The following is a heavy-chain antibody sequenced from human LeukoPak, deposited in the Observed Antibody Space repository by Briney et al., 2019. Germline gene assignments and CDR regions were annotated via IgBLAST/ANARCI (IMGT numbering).Heavy chain of an antibody. CDR1: GGTFSSYA. Sequence: GASVKVSCKASGGTFSSYAISWVRQAPGQGLEWMGRIIPILGIANYAQKFQGRVTITADKSTSTAYMELSSLRSEDTAVYYCARGRTVVTPHLDYWGQGTLVTVSS. D-gene: IGHD2-15*01. J-gene: IGHJ4*02. CDR2: IIPILGIA. CDR3: ARGRTVVTPHLDY. V-gene: IGHV1-69*04.